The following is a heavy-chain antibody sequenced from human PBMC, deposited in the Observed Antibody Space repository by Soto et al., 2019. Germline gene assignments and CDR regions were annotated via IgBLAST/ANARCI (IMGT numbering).Heavy chain of an antibody. J-gene: IGHJ4*02. CDR3: VKAAARGDY. Sequence: EVQLVESGGGLVQPGGSLRLSCAASGFTFSSYWMHWVRQVPGKGLVWVSRINTDGSSTTYADSVKGRFTISRDNAKNTLYLQMNSLSAEDTAVYYCVKAAARGDYWGQGTLVTVSS. CDR1: GFTFSSYW. V-gene: IGHV3-74*03. CDR2: INTDGSST. D-gene: IGHD6-6*01.